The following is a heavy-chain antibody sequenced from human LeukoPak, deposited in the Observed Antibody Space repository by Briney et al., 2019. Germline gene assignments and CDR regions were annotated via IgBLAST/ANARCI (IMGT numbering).Heavy chain of an antibody. CDR3: ATRGPSIAAAGSDY. CDR2: ISGSGGNT. V-gene: IGHV3-23*01. D-gene: IGHD6-13*01. Sequence: GGSLRLSCAASGFTFSSYAMSWVRLAPGKGPEWVSTISGSGGNTYYADSVKGRFTISRDNSKNTLFLQMNSLRAEDTAVYYCATRGPSIAAAGSDYWGQGTLVTVSS. CDR1: GFTFSSYA. J-gene: IGHJ4*02.